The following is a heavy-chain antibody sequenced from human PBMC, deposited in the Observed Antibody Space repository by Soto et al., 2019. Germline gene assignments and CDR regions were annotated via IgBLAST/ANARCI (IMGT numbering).Heavy chain of an antibody. J-gene: IGHJ4*02. Sequence: QVYLLQSGAEVKKVGASVTVSCKTSGYTFSAYYVHWARRAPGRGFQWLGWINPSNEVTTFSEFFQGRITMTRDTSTTTVHMELKRLTSDDTAVYYCMRGGCGDSPIDSWGQGTQVTVSS. CDR3: MRGGCGDSPIDS. CDR1: GYTFSAYY. D-gene: IGHD2-21*01. V-gene: IGHV1-2*02. CDR2: INPSNEVT.